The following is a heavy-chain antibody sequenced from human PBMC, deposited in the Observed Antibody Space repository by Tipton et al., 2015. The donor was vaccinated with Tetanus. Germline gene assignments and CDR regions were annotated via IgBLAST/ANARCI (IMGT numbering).Heavy chain of an antibody. CDR3: ARLTCSSPSCYYYYYYYVDV. CDR2: NYYSGST. J-gene: IGHJ6*03. CDR1: GDSIRSEDYY. Sequence: TLSLTCSVSGDSIRSEDYYWGWIRQSPGKGLEWLGYNYYSGSTYNNPSLKSRVSISLDASKNHFSLSLNSVTAADSATYYCARLTCSSPSCYYYYYYYVDVWGTGTSVAVSS. D-gene: IGHD2-2*01. V-gene: IGHV4-30-4*01.